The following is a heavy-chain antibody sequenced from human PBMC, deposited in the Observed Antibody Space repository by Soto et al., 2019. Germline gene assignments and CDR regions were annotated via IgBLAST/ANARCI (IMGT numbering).Heavy chain of an antibody. D-gene: IGHD2-2*01. J-gene: IGHJ6*02. Sequence: QVQLVESGGGVVQPGRSLRLSCAASGFTFSSYGMHWVRQAPGKGLEWVAVISYDGSNKYYADSVKGRFTISRDNSKNTLYLQMNSLRAEDTAVYYCAKGREVVVPAAIPILGLYGMDVWGQGTTVTVSS. CDR1: GFTFSSYG. V-gene: IGHV3-30*18. CDR2: ISYDGSNK. CDR3: AKGREVVVPAAIPILGLYGMDV.